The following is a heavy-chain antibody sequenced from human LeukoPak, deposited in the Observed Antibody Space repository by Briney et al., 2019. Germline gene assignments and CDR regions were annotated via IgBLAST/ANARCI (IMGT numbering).Heavy chain of an antibody. CDR2: IYYSGST. J-gene: IGHJ5*02. Sequence: SETLSLTCTVSGGSISSYYWSWIRQPPGKGLEWIGYIYYSGSTNYNPSLKSRVTISVDTSKNQFSLKLSSVTAADTAVYYCARQIIRDHWFDPWGQGILVTVSS. D-gene: IGHD2-21*01. V-gene: IGHV4-59*01. CDR3: ARQIIRDHWFDP. CDR1: GGSISSYY.